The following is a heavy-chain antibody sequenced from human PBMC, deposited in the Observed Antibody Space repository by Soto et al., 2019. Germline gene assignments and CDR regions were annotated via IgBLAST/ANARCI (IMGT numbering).Heavy chain of an antibody. D-gene: IGHD7-27*01. CDR3: ARDWARAEDV. CDR2: INAGNGNT. V-gene: IGHV1-3*01. CDR1: GYTFTGYP. Sequence: GASVKVSCKASGYTFTGYPIHWVRQAPGQGLEWMGWINAGNGNTKYSEKFQGRVTITRDTSASTAYMELSSLRSEDTAVYYCARDWARAEDVWGQGTTVTVS. J-gene: IGHJ6*02.